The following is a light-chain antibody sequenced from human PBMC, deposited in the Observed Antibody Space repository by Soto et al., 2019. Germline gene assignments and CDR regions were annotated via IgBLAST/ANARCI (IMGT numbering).Light chain of an antibody. J-gene: IGLJ3*02. Sequence: QSVLTQAPSASGTPGQRVTISCSGSNSNIGSNTVSWYQQVPGTAPKVLIYNNDQRPSGVPDRLSGSTSGTSASLAIGGLQSEDEADYYCAAWDGSLNGWVFGGGTKLTVL. CDR3: AAWDGSLNGWV. CDR1: NSNIGSNT. CDR2: NND. V-gene: IGLV1-44*01.